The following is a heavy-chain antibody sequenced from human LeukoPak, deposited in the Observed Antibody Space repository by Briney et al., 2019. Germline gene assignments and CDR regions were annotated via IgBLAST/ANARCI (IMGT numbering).Heavy chain of an antibody. V-gene: IGHV5-51*01. D-gene: IGHD3-22*01. CDR3: ARGSSGYYYDVDY. CDR1: GYSLTSYW. J-gene: IGHJ4*02. Sequence: GESLKISCKVSGYSLTSYWIGWVRQMPGTGLEWMGIIYPGDSDTKYSPSFQGQVTISADKSIRTAYLQWSSLKASDTAMYYCARGSSGYYYDVDYLGQGGLVSVCS. CDR2: IYPGDSDT.